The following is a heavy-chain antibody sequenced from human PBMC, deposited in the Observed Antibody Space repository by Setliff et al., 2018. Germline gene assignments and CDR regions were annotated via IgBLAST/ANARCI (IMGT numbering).Heavy chain of an antibody. Sequence: SETLSLTCTVSGDSISSTSYQWGWVRQPPGKGLEWIGSIYYAGTAYYNPSLKSRVTISIDTSRNQFSLELRSVTVADTATYYCVRPGGTTVVARHFDYWGSGILVTVSS. CDR3: VRPGGTTVVARHFDY. V-gene: IGHV4-39*01. J-gene: IGHJ4*01. CDR2: IYYAGTA. D-gene: IGHD4-17*01. CDR1: GDSISSTSYQ.